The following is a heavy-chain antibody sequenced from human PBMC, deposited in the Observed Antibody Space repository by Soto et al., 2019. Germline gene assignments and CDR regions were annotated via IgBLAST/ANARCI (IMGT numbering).Heavy chain of an antibody. CDR2: MNPNSGNT. Sequence: GASVKVSCKASGYTFTSYDINWVRQATGQGLEWMGWMNPNSGNTGYAQKFQGRVTMTRNTSISTAYMELSSLRSEDTAVYYCARDYRENIAVTGIWLVDDAFDIWGQGTMVTVSS. V-gene: IGHV1-8*01. D-gene: IGHD6-19*01. J-gene: IGHJ3*02. CDR1: GYTFTSYD. CDR3: ARDYRENIAVTGIWLVDDAFDI.